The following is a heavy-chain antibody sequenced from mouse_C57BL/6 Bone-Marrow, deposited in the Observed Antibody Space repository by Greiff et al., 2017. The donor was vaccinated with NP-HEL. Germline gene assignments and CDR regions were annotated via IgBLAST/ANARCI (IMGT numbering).Heavy chain of an antibody. V-gene: IGHV5-6*01. CDR2: ISSGGSYT. D-gene: IGHD1-1*01. CDR1: GFTFSSYG. J-gene: IGHJ2*01. Sequence: EVMLVESGGDLVKPGGSLKLSCAASGFTFSSYGLSWVRQTPDKRLEWVATISSGGSYTYSPDSVKGRFTISRDNAKNTLYLQMSSLKSEDTAMYYCARFTTVVAGDYWGQGTTLTVSS. CDR3: ARFTTVVAGDY.